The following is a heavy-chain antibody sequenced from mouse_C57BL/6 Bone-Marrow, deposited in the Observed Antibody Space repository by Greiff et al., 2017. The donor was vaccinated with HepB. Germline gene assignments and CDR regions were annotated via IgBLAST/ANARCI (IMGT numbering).Heavy chain of an antibody. Sequence: EVQLQQSGPELVKPGASVKISCKASGYTFTDYYMNWVKQSHGKSLEWIGDINPNNGGTSYNQKFKGKATLTVDKSSSTAYMELRSLTSEDSAVYYCLKGSSYVYWYFDVWGTGTTVTVSS. CDR1: GYTFTDYY. CDR2: INPNNGGT. D-gene: IGHD1-1*01. V-gene: IGHV1-26*01. J-gene: IGHJ1*03. CDR3: LKGSSYVYWYFDV.